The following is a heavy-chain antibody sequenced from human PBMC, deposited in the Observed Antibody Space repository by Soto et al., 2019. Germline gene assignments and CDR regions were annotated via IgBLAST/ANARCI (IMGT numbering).Heavy chain of an antibody. CDR1: GGSISSYY. Sequence: SVTLSLTYTVFGGSISSYYWSRIRQPPGKGLEWIGYIYYSGSTNYNPSLKSRVTISVDTSKNQFSLKLSSVTAADTAVYYCARRTYDYIWGSHRYVHVAFDIWGQGTMVTVSS. V-gene: IGHV4-59*08. J-gene: IGHJ3*02. CDR3: ARRTYDYIWGSHRYVHVAFDI. CDR2: IYYSGST. D-gene: IGHD3-16*02.